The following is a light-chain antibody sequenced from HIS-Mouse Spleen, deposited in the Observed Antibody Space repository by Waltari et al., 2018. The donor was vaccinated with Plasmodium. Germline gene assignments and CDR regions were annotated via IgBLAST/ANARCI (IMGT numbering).Light chain of an antibody. CDR3: QQSYSTWT. Sequence: DIQMTQSPSSLSASVGDRVTITCRASQSISSYLNWYQQKPGKAPKLLIYAASSLQSGDPSMFSGSGSGTDFTLSISSLQPEDCATYYWQQSYSTWTFGQGTKVEIK. V-gene: IGKV1-39*01. J-gene: IGKJ1*01. CDR1: QSISSY. CDR2: AAS.